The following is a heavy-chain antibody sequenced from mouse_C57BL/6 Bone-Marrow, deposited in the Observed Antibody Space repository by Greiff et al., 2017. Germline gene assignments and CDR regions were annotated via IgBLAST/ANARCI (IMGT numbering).Heavy chain of an antibody. V-gene: IGHV1-52*01. J-gene: IGHJ1*03. D-gene: IGHD4-1*01. CDR2: IDTSGSET. CDR1: GYTFTSYW. Sequence: QVQLKQPGAELVRPGSSVKLSCKASGYTFTSYWMHWVKQRPIQGLEWIGNIDTSGSETHYNQKFKYKATVTVDNSSSTAYMQLTSLTSVDYGVYYCASEDWDWYFDVWGTGTTVTVSS. CDR3: ASEDWDWYFDV.